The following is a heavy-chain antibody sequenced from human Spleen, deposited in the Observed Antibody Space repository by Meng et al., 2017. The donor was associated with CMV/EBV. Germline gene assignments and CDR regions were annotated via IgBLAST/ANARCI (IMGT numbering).Heavy chain of an antibody. CDR1: GFIFSSYW. Sequence: GESLKISCAASGFIFSSYWMSWVRQVPGKGLEWVANIKQDGNEIHYVDSVKGRFTISRDNAKDSLFLQMNGLRAEDTAIYYCARPFDGTTWYGRPIDYWGQGTLVTVS. CDR2: IKQDGNEI. D-gene: IGHD6-13*01. J-gene: IGHJ4*02. CDR3: ARPFDGTTWYGRPIDY. V-gene: IGHV3-7*01.